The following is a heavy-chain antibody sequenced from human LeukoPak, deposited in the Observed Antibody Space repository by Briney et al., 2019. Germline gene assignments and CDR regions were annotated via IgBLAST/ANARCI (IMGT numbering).Heavy chain of an antibody. V-gene: IGHV4-4*02. Sequence: PSETLSLTCAVSGGSISSSNWWSWVRQPPGKGLEWIGEIYHSGSTNYNPSLKSRVTISVDTSKNQFSLKLSSVTAADTAVYYCARGRSGWSSSSLGRWFDPWGQGTLVTVSS. CDR1: GGSISSSNW. J-gene: IGHJ5*02. CDR2: IYHSGST. CDR3: ARGRSGWSSSSLGRWFDP. D-gene: IGHD6-6*01.